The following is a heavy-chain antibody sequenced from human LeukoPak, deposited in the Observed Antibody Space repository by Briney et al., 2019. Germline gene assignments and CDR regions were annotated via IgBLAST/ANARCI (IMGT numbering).Heavy chain of an antibody. D-gene: IGHD1-26*01. CDR3: ARREVGAPRDAFDI. CDR1: GGSISSYY. Sequence: PSETLSLTCTVSGGSISSYYWGWIRQPPGKGLEWIGSIYYSGSTYYNPSLKSRVTISVDTSKNQFSLKLSSVTAADTAVYYCARREVGAPRDAFDIWGQGTMVTVSS. V-gene: IGHV4-39*01. CDR2: IYYSGST. J-gene: IGHJ3*02.